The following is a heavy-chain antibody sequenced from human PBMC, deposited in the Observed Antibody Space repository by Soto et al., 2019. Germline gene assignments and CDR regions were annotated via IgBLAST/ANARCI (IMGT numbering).Heavy chain of an antibody. Sequence: GSLILSCSASGFTFSSYAMHWVRQAPGKGLEYVSAISSNGGSTYYADSVKGRFTISRDNSKNTLYLQMSSLRAEDTAVYYCVKDRRSWSSSFDYWGQGTLVTVSS. CDR2: ISSNGGST. V-gene: IGHV3-64D*08. J-gene: IGHJ4*02. CDR3: VKDRRSWSSSFDY. CDR1: GFTFSSYA. D-gene: IGHD6-13*01.